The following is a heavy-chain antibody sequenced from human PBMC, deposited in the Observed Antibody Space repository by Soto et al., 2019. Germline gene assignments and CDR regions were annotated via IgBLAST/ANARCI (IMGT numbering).Heavy chain of an antibody. CDR1: GGSISSYY. Sequence: SETLSLTCTVSGGSISSYYWSWIRQPPGKGLEWIGYIYYSGSTNYNPSLKSRVTISVDTSKNQFSLKLSPVTAADTVVYYCARDAHSGYSSSWYPRGFDPWGQGTLVTVSS. V-gene: IGHV4-59*13. CDR2: IYYSGST. CDR3: ARDAHSGYSSSWYPRGFDP. D-gene: IGHD6-13*01. J-gene: IGHJ5*02.